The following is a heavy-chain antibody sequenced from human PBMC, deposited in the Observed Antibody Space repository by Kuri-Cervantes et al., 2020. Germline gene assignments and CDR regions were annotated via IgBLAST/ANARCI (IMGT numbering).Heavy chain of an antibody. V-gene: IGHV3-11*01. J-gene: IGHJ6*02. Sequence: GESLKISCAASGFTFSDYYMSWIRQAPGKGLEWVSYISSSGSTIYYADSVKGRFTISRDNSKNTLYLQMNSLRAEDTAVYYCARGYDFWSGRGGMDVWGQGTTVTVSS. CDR2: ISSSGSTI. CDR3: ARGYDFWSGRGGMDV. D-gene: IGHD3-3*01. CDR1: GFTFSDYY.